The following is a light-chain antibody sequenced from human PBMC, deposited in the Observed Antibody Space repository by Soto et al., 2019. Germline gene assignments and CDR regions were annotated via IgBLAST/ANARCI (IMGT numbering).Light chain of an antibody. J-gene: IGKJ4*01. CDR1: QSVNTN. Sequence: ETVMTQSPATLSVSLGERATLSCRASQSVNTNLAWYQQKPGQAPRLLIYGASIRATGVPARFSGSGSGTDFTLTISSLQPEDFAVYFCLQYKNWPPVTFGGGTKVDIK. V-gene: IGKV3-15*01. CDR2: GAS. CDR3: LQYKNWPPVT.